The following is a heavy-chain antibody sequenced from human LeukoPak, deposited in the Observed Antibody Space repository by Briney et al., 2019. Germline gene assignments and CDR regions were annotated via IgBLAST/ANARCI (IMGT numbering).Heavy chain of an antibody. CDR2: INNDRSST. D-gene: IGHD3-16*01. V-gene: IGHV3-74*01. CDR3: VRDNGGEHL. Sequence: SGGSLRLSCAASGYTFGSYWMYWVRQAPGKGLVWDSRINNDRSSTIYADSVKGRFTISRDNAKNTLYLQMNSLRDDDTAVYYCVRDNGGEHLWGRGTLVTVSS. J-gene: IGHJ4*02. CDR1: GYTFGSYW.